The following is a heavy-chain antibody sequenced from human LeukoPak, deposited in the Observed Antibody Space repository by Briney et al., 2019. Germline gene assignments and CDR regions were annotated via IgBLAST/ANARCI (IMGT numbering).Heavy chain of an antibody. V-gene: IGHV3-21*01. J-gene: IGHJ5*02. CDR1: GFTFSSYS. CDR2: ISSSSSYI. D-gene: IGHD2-8*01. Sequence: KTGGSLRLSCAASGFTFSSYSMTWVRQAPGKGLEWVSSISSSSSYIYYADSVKGRFTISRDNAKNSLYLQMNSLRAEDTAVYYCAREVMGKPNNWFDPWGQGTLVTVSS. CDR3: AREVMGKPNNWFDP.